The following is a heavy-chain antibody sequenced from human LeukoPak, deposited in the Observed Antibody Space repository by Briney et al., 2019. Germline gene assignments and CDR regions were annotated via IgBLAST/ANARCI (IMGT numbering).Heavy chain of an antibody. CDR2: MNPNSGNT. Sequence: GASVKVSCKASGYTFTGYYMHWVRQATGQGLEWMGWMNPNSGNTGYAQKFQGRVTITRNTSISTAYMELSSLRSEDTAVYYCARERGTDYGDYWGQGTLVTVSS. J-gene: IGHJ4*02. V-gene: IGHV1-8*03. CDR3: ARERGTDYGDY. D-gene: IGHD4-17*01. CDR1: GYTFTGYY.